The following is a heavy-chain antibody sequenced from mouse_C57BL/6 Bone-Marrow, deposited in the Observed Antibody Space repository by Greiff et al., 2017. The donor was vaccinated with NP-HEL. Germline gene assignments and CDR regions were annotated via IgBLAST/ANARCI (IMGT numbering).Heavy chain of an antibody. Sequence: EVQLQQSGPELVKPGASVKISCKASGYTFTDYYMNWVKQSHGKGLEWIGDINPNNGGTSYNQKFKGKATLTVDKSSSTAYMELRSLTSEDSAVYYCARRGMDYWGQGTSVTVSA. CDR1: GYTFTDYY. V-gene: IGHV1-26*01. J-gene: IGHJ4*01. CDR3: ARRGMDY. CDR2: INPNNGGT.